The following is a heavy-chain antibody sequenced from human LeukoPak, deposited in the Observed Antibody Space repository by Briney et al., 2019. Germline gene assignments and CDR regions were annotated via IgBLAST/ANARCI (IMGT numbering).Heavy chain of an antibody. CDR3: AGRDFYYFDH. CDR2: IYYSGNT. J-gene: IGHJ4*02. V-gene: IGHV4-39*01. Sequence: SETLSLTCTVSDGSISGSGFYWGWIRQPPGKGLEWIGSIYYSGNTYYNPSLKSRVTISVDTSENQFSLKLSSVTAADTAVYYCAGRDFYYFDHWGQGTLVTVSS. CDR1: DGSISGSGFY.